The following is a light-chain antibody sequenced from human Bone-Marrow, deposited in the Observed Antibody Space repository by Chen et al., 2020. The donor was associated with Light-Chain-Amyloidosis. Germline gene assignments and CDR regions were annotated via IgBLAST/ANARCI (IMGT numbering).Light chain of an antibody. CDR1: NIGSTS. CDR2: DDS. J-gene: IGLJ3*02. CDR3: QAWDRSSDRPV. V-gene: IGLV3-21*02. Sequence: SYVLTQPSSLSVAPRQTATIACGGNNIGSTSVHWYQQTPGQAPLLVVYDDSDRPSGIPERLSGANSGNTATLTISRVEAGDEADDYGQAWDRSSDRPVVGGGTKLTVL.